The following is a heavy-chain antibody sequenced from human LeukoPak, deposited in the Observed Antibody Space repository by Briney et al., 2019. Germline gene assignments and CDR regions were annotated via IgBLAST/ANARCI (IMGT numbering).Heavy chain of an antibody. CDR3: AGHIVVVTALDY. Sequence: SETLSLTCAVYGGSFSGYYWSGIRQPPGKGLEWIGEINHSGSTNYNPSLKSRVTISVDTSKNQFSLKLSSVTAADTAVYYCAGHIVVVTALDYWGQGTLVTVSS. CDR2: INHSGST. CDR1: GGSFSGYY. D-gene: IGHD2-21*02. V-gene: IGHV4-34*01. J-gene: IGHJ4*02.